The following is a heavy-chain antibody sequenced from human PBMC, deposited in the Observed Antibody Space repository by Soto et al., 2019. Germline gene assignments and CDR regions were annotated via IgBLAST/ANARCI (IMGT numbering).Heavy chain of an antibody. V-gene: IGHV4-31*03. CDR3: ARLRIATNNYKWFDP. J-gene: IGHJ5*02. D-gene: IGHD2-21*01. Sequence: SETLSLTCIVSGAALNSGNYYWIWIRHVPGKGLEWIGHIYVTGAVDYNPSLRDRITISQDTSERQFSLNLRLVTAADTAVYYCARLRIATNNYKWFDPWGQGTLVTVSS. CDR2: IYVTGAV. CDR1: GAALNSGNYY.